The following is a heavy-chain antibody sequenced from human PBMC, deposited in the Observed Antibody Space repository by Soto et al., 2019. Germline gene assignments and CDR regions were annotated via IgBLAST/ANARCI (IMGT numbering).Heavy chain of an antibody. V-gene: IGHV1-18*01. J-gene: IGHJ4*02. D-gene: IGHD2-2*03. CDR2: ISAYNGNT. CDR3: ARVSGYCSSTSCSYYFDY. CDR1: GYTFTSYG. Sequence: QVQLVQSGAEVKKPGASVKVSCKASGYTFTSYGISWVRQAPGQGLEWMGWISAYNGNTNYAQKLQGRVTMTTDTSTSTAYMELRSLRSDDTAVYYGARVSGYCSSTSCSYYFDYWGQGTLVTVSS.